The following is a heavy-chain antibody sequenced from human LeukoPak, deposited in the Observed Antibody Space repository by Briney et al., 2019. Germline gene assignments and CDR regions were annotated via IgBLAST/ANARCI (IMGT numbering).Heavy chain of an antibody. Sequence: GRSLRLSCAASGFTFSTYAVHWVRQAPGKGLEWVAVISYDGSNKYYTDSVKGRFTISRDNSKNTLYLQMNSLGAEDTAVYYCARDPATYSSGRWGGFDYWGQGTLVTVSS. CDR2: ISYDGSNK. CDR1: GFTFSTYA. CDR3: ARDPATYSSGRWGGFDY. D-gene: IGHD6-19*01. J-gene: IGHJ4*02. V-gene: IGHV3-30-3*01.